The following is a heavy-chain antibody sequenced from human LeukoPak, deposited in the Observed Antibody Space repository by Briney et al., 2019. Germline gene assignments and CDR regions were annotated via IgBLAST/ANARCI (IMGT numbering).Heavy chain of an antibody. J-gene: IGHJ4*02. CDR3: AVRGPTALDY. V-gene: IGHV4-59*01. CDR1: GGSISSYY. Sequence: SETLSLTCTVSGGSISSYYWSWIRQPPGKGLEWIGYIYYSGSTNYNPSLKSRVTISVDTSKNQFSLKLSSVTAADTVVYYCAVRGPTALDYWGQGTLVTVSS. D-gene: IGHD3-10*01. CDR2: IYYSGST.